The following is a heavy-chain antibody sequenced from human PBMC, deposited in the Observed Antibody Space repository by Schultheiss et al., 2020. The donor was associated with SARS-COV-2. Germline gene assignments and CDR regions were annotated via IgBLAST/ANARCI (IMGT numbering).Heavy chain of an antibody. V-gene: IGHV3-23*01. D-gene: IGHD4-17*01. CDR2: ISGGGDST. J-gene: IGHJ4*02. Sequence: GGSLRLSCAASGFTYTYDWMHWVRQAPGKGLEWVSGISGGGDSTYYAEAAKGRFTISRDTSKNTLYLQMNSLRAEDTAVYYCANCGVYGDSDFDYWGQGTLVTVSS. CDR3: ANCGVYGDSDFDY. CDR1: GFTYTYDW.